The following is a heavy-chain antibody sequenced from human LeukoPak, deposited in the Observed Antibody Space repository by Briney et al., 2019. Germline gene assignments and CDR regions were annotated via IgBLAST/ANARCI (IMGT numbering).Heavy chain of an antibody. CDR2: ISSNGGST. CDR1: GFTFSSYA. J-gene: IGHJ4*02. Sequence: SGGSLRLSCAASGFTFSSYAMHWVRQAPGKGLEYVSAISSNGGSTYNANSLKGRFTISRDNSKNTLYLQMGSLRAEEMAVYYCAIIAVQVYWGQGTLVTVSS. CDR3: AIIAVQVY. V-gene: IGHV3-64*01.